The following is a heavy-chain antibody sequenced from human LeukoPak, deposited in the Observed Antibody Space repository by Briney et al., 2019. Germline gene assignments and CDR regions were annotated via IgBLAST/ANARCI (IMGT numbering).Heavy chain of an antibody. V-gene: IGHV5-51*01. J-gene: IGHJ4*02. CDR1: GYSFTIYL. D-gene: IGHD6-19*01. Sequence: GESLKISGKGSGYSFTIYLIGWVRQMPGKGVEWMGIIYPGDSDTTYSPSFQGQVTISADKSISTAYLQWSSLKASDTAMYYCARHEGSGWPYYFDYWGQGTLVTVSS. CDR2: IYPGDSDT. CDR3: ARHEGSGWPYYFDY.